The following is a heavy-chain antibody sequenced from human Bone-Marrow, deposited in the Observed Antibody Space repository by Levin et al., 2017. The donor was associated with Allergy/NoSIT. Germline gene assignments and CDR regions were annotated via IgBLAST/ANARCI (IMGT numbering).Heavy chain of an antibody. J-gene: IGHJ6*03. V-gene: IGHV3-23*01. CDR2: LSGSGSST. CDR3: AKDLVAAHVGLQQRFYYYYMDV. CDR1: GFTFSDYA. Sequence: GGSLRLSCVTSGFTFSDYAVSWVRQAPGKGLEWVSTLSGSGSSTYYTDSVKGRFTISRDNSKDTLYLQMNSLRAEDTAVYYCAKDLVAAHVGLQQRFYYYYMDVWGKGTTVTVSS. D-gene: IGHD2-15*01.